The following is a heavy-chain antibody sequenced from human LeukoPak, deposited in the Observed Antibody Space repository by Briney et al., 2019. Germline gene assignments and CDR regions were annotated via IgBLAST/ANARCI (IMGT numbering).Heavy chain of an antibody. V-gene: IGHV3-33*01. J-gene: IGHJ4*02. D-gene: IGHD3-10*01. CDR2: IWYDGSNK. Sequence: GGSLRLSCAASGFTFSSYGMPWVRQSPGKGLEWVAVIWYDGSNKYYADSVKGRFTISRDNSKSTLYLQMNSLRAEDTAVYSCARASGPFDYWGQGTLVTVSS. CDR1: GFTFSSYG. CDR3: ARASGPFDY.